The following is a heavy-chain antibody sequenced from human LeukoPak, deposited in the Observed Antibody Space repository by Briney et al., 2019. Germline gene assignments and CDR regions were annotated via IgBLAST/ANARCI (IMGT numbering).Heavy chain of an antibody. CDR3: ARDDVDTAMT. CDR2: IIPIFGTA. J-gene: IGHJ5*02. Sequence: SVKVSCKASGGTFSSYAISWVRQAPGQGLEWMGGIIPIFGTANYAQKFQGRVTITADESTSTAYVELSSLRSEDTAVYYCARDDVDTAMTWGQGTLVTVSS. D-gene: IGHD5-18*01. V-gene: IGHV1-69*13. CDR1: GGTFSSYA.